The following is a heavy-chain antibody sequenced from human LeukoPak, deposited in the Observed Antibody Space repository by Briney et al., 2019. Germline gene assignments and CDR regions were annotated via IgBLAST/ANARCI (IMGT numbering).Heavy chain of an antibody. CDR1: GFTFSDYY. CDR3: AKVPFDTVMARGNWFDP. Sequence: GGSLRLSCAASGFTFSDYYMTWVRQAPGKGLEWVSAISHSGDTTYYADSVKGRFSISRDNSKNTLYLQMNSVRAEDTAVYYCAKVPFDTVMARGNWFDPWGQGTLVTVSS. J-gene: IGHJ5*02. CDR2: ISHSGDTT. D-gene: IGHD5-18*01. V-gene: IGHV3-23*01.